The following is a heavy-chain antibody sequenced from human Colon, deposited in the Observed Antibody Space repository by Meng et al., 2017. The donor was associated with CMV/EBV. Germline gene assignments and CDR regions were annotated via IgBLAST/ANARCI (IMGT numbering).Heavy chain of an antibody. CDR1: GGSLSGYY. CDR3: AREAGPFFGVIVYDS. CDR2: INQSGST. Sequence: QVQRRRWGAGLLKTSETLSLTCGVSGGSLSGYYWTWIRQSPGKGLEWIGEINQSGSTNYNPSLKSRVTVSVDTSKNQFSLRVTSVTAADSALYYCAREAGPFFGVIVYDSWGQGTLVTVSS. D-gene: IGHD3-3*01. J-gene: IGHJ4*02. V-gene: IGHV4-34*01.